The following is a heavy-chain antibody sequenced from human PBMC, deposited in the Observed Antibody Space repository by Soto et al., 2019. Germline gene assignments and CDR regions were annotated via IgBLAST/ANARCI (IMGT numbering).Heavy chain of an antibody. CDR3: AGPGYSSQDY. V-gene: IGHV3-23*01. Sequence: EVQLLESGGGLVQPGGSLRLSCAASGFTFRTYALRWARQAPGKGLEWDSAISGSGGGTDYADSVKGRFTISRDNSKNTLFLQMDNLRAEDTAIYYCAGPGYSSQDYWGQGTLVSVSS. D-gene: IGHD5-18*01. CDR2: ISGSGGGT. J-gene: IGHJ4*02. CDR1: GFTFRTYA.